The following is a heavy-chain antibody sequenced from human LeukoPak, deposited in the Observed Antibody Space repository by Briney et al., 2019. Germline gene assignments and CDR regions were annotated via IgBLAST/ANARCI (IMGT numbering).Heavy chain of an antibody. CDR3: ARSGYYYGLDV. Sequence: ASVKVSCKASGYTFTSYYMHWVRQAPGQGFEWMGWINPQSGGTNYAQNFQGRVTMTGVTSISTVYMEVSRLRSDDTAVYYCARSGYYYGLDVWGQGTTVTLSS. V-gene: IGHV1-2*02. CDR2: INPQSGGT. D-gene: IGHD3-22*01. CDR1: GYTFTSYY. J-gene: IGHJ6*02.